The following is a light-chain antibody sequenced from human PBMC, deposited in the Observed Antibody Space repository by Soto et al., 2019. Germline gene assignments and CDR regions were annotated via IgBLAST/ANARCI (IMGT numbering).Light chain of an antibody. CDR3: CSYAGSRI. Sequence: QSVLTXPPSASGSPGQSVTISCTGNSRDIGNNNYVSWYQQHPGKAPKLMIYEVTKRPSGVPDRFSGSKSGNTASLTVSGLQAEDEADYYCCSYAGSRIFGPGTKVTVL. CDR1: SRDIGNNNY. CDR2: EVT. J-gene: IGLJ1*01. V-gene: IGLV2-8*01.